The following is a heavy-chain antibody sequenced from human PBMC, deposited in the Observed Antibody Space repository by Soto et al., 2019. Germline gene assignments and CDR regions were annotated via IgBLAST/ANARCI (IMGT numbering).Heavy chain of an antibody. CDR1: GFNFNNYA. CDR2: ISGSGGTT. Sequence: EVRLLESGGGLEQPGGSLRLSCAASGFNFNNYAMSWVRQAPGKGLEWVSGISGSGGTTYYADSVKGRITISKDNSKNTLYLQMNSLRAEDTAVYYCAKPLYGGWELSFDYWGQGTLVTVSS. CDR3: AKPLYGGWELSFDY. J-gene: IGHJ4*02. V-gene: IGHV3-23*01. D-gene: IGHD1-26*01.